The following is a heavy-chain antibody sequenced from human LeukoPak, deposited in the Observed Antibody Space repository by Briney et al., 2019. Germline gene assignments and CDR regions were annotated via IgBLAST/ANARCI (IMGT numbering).Heavy chain of an antibody. V-gene: IGHV1-8*02. D-gene: IGHD3/OR15-3a*01. Sequence: ASVKVSCKASGYTFTSYGINWVRQATGQGLEWMGWMNPNSGNTGYAQKFQGRVTMTRNTSISTAYMELSSLRSEDTAVYYCARAEATWTLYYYYGMDVWGQGTTVTVSS. CDR3: ARAEATWTLYYYYGMDV. J-gene: IGHJ6*02. CDR1: GYTFTSYG. CDR2: MNPNSGNT.